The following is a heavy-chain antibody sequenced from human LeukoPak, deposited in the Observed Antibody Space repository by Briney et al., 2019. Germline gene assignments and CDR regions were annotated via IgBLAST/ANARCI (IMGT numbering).Heavy chain of an antibody. CDR1: GYTFTGYY. CDR3: ARPRGLNYDILTGYSRGHYYFDY. V-gene: IGHV1-2*02. J-gene: IGHJ4*02. Sequence: ASVKVSCKASGYTFTGYYMHWVRQAPGQGLEWMGWINPNSGGTNYAQKFQGRVTMTRDTSISTAYMELSRLRSDDTGVYYCARPRGLNYDILTGYSRGHYYFDYWGQGTLVTVSS. CDR2: INPNSGGT. D-gene: IGHD3-9*01.